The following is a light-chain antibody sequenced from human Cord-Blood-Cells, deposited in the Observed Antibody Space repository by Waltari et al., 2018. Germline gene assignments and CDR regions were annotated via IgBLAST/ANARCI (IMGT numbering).Light chain of an antibody. V-gene: IGKV3-20*01. Sequence: EIVLTQSPGTLSLSPGERATLSCRASQSVSSNYLAWYQQKPGQAPRLLIYGASSRSTGLPDRCSGGGSGTDFTITISGLEPEDVAVYYCQQYGSSPRTFGQGTKVEIK. J-gene: IGKJ1*01. CDR1: QSVSSNY. CDR3: QQYGSSPRT. CDR2: GAS.